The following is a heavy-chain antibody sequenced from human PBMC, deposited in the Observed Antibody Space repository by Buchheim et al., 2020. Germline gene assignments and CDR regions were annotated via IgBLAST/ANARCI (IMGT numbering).Heavy chain of an antibody. D-gene: IGHD3-22*01. Sequence: QVQLVQSGAEVKKPGASVKVSCKASGYTFTSYDINWVRQATGQGLEWMGWMNPNSGNTGYAQKFQGRVTMPRNTSISTAYMELSSLRSEDTAVYYCARGRRYYYDSSGYGEGFDPWGQGTL. CDR3: ARGRRYYYDSSGYGEGFDP. CDR1: GYTFTSYD. CDR2: MNPNSGNT. J-gene: IGHJ5*02. V-gene: IGHV1-8*01.